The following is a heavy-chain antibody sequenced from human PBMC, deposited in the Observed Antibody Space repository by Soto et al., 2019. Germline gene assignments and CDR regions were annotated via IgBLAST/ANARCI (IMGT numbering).Heavy chain of an antibody. CDR2: IYYSGST. D-gene: IGHD4-4*01. J-gene: IGHJ6*02. CDR1: GGSISSYY. CDR3: ARTTEYYYYGMDV. V-gene: IGHV4-59*01. Sequence: PWETLSLTCTVSGGSISSYYWSWIRQPPGKGLEWIGYIYYSGSTNYNPSLKSRVTISVDTSKNQFSLKLSSVTAADTAVYYCARTTEYYYYGMDVCGQGTTVTVSS.